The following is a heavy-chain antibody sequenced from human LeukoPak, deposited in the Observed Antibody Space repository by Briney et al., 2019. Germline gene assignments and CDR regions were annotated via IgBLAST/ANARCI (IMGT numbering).Heavy chain of an antibody. CDR3: AKDHIAAADY. V-gene: IGHV3-21*01. CDR1: GFTFSSYN. J-gene: IGHJ4*02. CDR2: ISTSSSYI. Sequence: KAGGSLRLSCAASGFTFSSYNMNWVRQAPGKGLEWVSSISTSSSYIYYADSVKGRFTISRDNAKNSLYLQMNSLRAEDTAVYYCAKDHIAAADYWGQGTLVTVPS. D-gene: IGHD6-13*01.